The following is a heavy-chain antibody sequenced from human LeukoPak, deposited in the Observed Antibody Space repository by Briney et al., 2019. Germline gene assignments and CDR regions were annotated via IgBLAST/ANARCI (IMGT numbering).Heavy chain of an antibody. J-gene: IGHJ4*02. CDR2: INSDGSST. D-gene: IGHD4-17*01. CDR3: AREPTSTVTTFFDY. CDR1: GFTFSSYW. V-gene: IGHV3-74*01. Sequence: SGGSLRLFCAASGFTFSSYWMHWVRQAPGKGLVWVSRINSDGSSTSYADSVKGRFTISRDNAKNTLYLQMNSLRAEDTAVYYCAREPTSTVTTFFDYWGQGTLVTVSS.